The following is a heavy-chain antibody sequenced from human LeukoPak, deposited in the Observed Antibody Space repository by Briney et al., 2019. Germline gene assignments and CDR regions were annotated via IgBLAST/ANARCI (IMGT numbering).Heavy chain of an antibody. CDR2: IYHSGST. Sequence: SETLSLTCAVSGGSISSGGYSWSWIRQPPGKGLEWIGYIYHSGSTYYNPSLKSRVTISVDRSKNQFSLKPSSVTAADTAVYYCARGSSSDSSGYYYVDYWGQGTLVTVSS. V-gene: IGHV4-30-2*01. CDR1: GGSISSGGYS. CDR3: ARGSSSDSSGYYYVDY. D-gene: IGHD3-22*01. J-gene: IGHJ4*02.